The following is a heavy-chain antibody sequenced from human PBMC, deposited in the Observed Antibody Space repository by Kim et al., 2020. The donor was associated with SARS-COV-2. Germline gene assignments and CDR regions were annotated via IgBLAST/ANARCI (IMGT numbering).Heavy chain of an antibody. J-gene: IGHJ4*02. V-gene: IGHV3-20*01. D-gene: IGHD4-4*01. CDR3: ARGSMTTVTKGSFDY. Sequence: DAEKGRFTISRDNAKNSLFLQMNSLRAEDTALYHCARGSMTTVTKGSFDYWGQGTLVTVSS.